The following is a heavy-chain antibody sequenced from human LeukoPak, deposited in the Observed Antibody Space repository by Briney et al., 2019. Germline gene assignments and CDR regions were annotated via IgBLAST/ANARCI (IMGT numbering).Heavy chain of an antibody. CDR2: IYPGDSDT. J-gene: IGHJ4*02. CDR1: GYSSFSNYW. Sequence: GESLKISCKAYGYSSFSNYWIAWVRQMPGKGLEWMGIIYPGDSDTRYSPSFQGQVTISADNSTAYLQWSSLKASDTAMYYCARGVGGKQFDFWGQGTLVTVSS. V-gene: IGHV5-51*01. CDR3: ARGVGGKQFDF. D-gene: IGHD3-16*01.